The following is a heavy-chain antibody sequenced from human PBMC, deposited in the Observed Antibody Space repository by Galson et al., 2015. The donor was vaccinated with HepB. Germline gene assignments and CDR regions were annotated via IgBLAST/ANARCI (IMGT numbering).Heavy chain of an antibody. V-gene: IGHV3-15*01. D-gene: IGHD3-16*02. CDR1: GFTFSNAW. CDR2: IKSKTDGGTT. Sequence: SLRLSCAASGFTFSNAWMSWVRQAPGKGLEWVGRIKSKTDGGTTDYAAPVKGRFTISRDDSKNTLYLQMNSLKTEDTAVYYCTTERYDYVWGSYRFYGMDVWGQGTTVTVSS. J-gene: IGHJ6*02. CDR3: TTERYDYVWGSYRFYGMDV.